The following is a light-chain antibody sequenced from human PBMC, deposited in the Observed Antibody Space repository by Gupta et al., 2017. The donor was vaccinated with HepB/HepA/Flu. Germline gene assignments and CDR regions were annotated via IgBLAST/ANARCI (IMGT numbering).Light chain of an antibody. CDR1: QSVLYSSNNKNY. V-gene: IGKV4-1*01. CDR3: QQYYSTLT. CDR2: WAS. J-gene: IGKJ4*01. Sequence: EIVITQAPDSPAVSLGERATINCKSSQSVLYSSNNKNYLAWYQQKPGQPPKLLIYWASTRESGVPERCSGSGSGTDFTLTISSLQAEDVAVYYCQQYYSTLTFGGGTKLEIK.